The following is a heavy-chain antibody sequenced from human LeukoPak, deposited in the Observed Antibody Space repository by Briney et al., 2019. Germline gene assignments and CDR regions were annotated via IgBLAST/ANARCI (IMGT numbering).Heavy chain of an antibody. V-gene: IGHV4-4*07. Sequence: SQTLSLTCTVSGGSISSYYWSWIRQPAGKGLEWIGRIYTSGSTNYNPSLKSRVTMSVDTSKNQFSLKLSSVTAADTAVYYCARVDRGGDCYYYYYGMDVWGQGTTVTVSS. J-gene: IGHJ6*02. D-gene: IGHD2-21*02. CDR2: IYTSGST. CDR1: GGSISSYY. CDR3: ARVDRGGDCYYYYYGMDV.